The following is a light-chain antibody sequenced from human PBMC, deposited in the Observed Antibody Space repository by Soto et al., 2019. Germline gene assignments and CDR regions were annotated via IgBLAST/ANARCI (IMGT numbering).Light chain of an antibody. CDR2: SAS. V-gene: IGKV1-12*01. J-gene: IGKJ2*01. CDR3: QQANSFPYT. CDR1: QAIGNW. Sequence: DIQVTQSPSSVSASVGDTVTITCRASQAIGNWLGWYQQKTGKPPKLLIHSASTLQGGVPSRFSGSVAGTDFTLTISSLQPEDFATYYCQQANSFPYTFGQGTKLEIK.